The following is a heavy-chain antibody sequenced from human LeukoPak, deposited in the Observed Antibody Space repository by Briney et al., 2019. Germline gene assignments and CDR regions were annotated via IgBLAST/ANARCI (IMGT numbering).Heavy chain of an antibody. V-gene: IGHV1-46*01. J-gene: IGHJ4*02. CDR2: INPSGGST. CDR3: ARDWSLYHYDSSGYYWYYFDY. CDR1: GYTFTSYY. D-gene: IGHD3-22*01. Sequence: ASVKVSCKASGYTFTSYYMHWVRQAPGQGLEWMGIINPSGGSTSYAQKFQGRVTMTRDMSTSTVYMELSSLRSEDTAVYYCARDWSLYHYDSSGYYWYYFDYWSQGTLVTVSS.